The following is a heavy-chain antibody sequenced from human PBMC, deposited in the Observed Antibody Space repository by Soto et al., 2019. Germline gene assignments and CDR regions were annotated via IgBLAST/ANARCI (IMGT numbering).Heavy chain of an antibody. CDR1: GFTFSSYA. D-gene: IGHD6-13*01. CDR3: AKNGRAAAMYNWFDP. V-gene: IGHV3-23*01. Sequence: EVQLLESGGGLVQPGGSLRLSCTGSGFTFSSYAMNWVRQAPGKGLECVSTISGSGGTTYYADSVKGRFTISRDNSKNPLYLQMSSLRAEATAVYYCAKNGRAAAMYNWFDPWGQGTLVTVSS. CDR2: ISGSGGTT. J-gene: IGHJ5*02.